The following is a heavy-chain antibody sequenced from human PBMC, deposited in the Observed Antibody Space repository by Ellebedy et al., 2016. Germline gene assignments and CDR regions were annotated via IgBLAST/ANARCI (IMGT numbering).Heavy chain of an antibody. J-gene: IGHJ6*02. V-gene: IGHV3-21*01. CDR2: ITSTGTYI. Sequence: GESLKISXAASGFTFSSYSMNWVRQAPGKGLEWVSSITSTGTYIYYADSVKGRLTISRDNAKNSLYLQMNSLRAEDTAVYYCARDRGGLYYYGMDVWGQGTTVTVSS. CDR1: GFTFSSYS. D-gene: IGHD3-16*01. CDR3: ARDRGGLYYYGMDV.